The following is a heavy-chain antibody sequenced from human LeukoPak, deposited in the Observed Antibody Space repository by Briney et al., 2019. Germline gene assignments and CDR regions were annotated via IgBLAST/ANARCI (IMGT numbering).Heavy chain of an antibody. J-gene: IGHJ5*02. CDR2: ISHNGMNA. Sequence: GGSLRLSCAASGLHFSGTAMSWVRQAPGKGLEWVSAISHNGMNAYYADSVKGRFTISRDNSKKTVSLEMSSLTAADTGVYYCAKDGAQYSSGPECDPRGQGALVTVSP. D-gene: IGHD6-19*01. CDR3: AKDGAQYSSGPECDP. CDR1: GLHFSGTA. V-gene: IGHV3-23*01.